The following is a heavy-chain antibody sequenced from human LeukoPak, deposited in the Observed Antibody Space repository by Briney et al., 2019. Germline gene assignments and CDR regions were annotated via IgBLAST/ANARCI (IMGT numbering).Heavy chain of an antibody. J-gene: IGHJ4*02. CDR1: GFTFNTYA. CDR2: ISSNGGST. Sequence: GGSLKLSCAASGFTFNTYAMHWVRQAPGKGLEYVSAISSNGGSTYYANSVKGRFTISRDNSKNMLYLQMGSLRAEDMAVYYCARQATRIAAAGTSIDYWGQGTLVTVSS. D-gene: IGHD6-13*01. CDR3: ARQATRIAAAGTSIDY. V-gene: IGHV3-64*01.